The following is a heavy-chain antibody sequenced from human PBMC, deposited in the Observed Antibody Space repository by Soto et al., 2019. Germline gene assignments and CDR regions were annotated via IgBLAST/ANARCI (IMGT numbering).Heavy chain of an antibody. CDR2: IYYSGST. D-gene: IGHD5-12*01. J-gene: IGHJ4*02. CDR3: ARHVIYSGYELALYSIDY. CDR1: GGSISSSSYY. V-gene: IGHV4-39*01. Sequence: PSETLSLTCTVSGGSISSSSYYWGWIRQPPGKGLEWIGSIYYSGSTYYNPSLKSRVTISVDTSKNQFSLKLSSVTAADTAVYYCARHVIYSGYELALYSIDYWGQGTLVTVSS.